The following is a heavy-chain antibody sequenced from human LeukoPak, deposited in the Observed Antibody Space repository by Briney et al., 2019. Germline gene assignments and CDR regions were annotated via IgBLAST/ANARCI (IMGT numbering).Heavy chain of an antibody. V-gene: IGHV3-23*01. CDR2: ISSSGGTT. J-gene: IGHJ4*02. CDR3: AARAVAGTPYYFDY. CDR1: RFTFSSYA. Sequence: GGSLRLSCAASRFTFSSYAMSWVRQALGKGLEWVSGISSSGGTTYCTDSVKGRFTISRDNSKNTLYLQMNSLRAEDTAVYYCAARAVAGTPYYFDYWGQGTLVTVSS. D-gene: IGHD6-19*01.